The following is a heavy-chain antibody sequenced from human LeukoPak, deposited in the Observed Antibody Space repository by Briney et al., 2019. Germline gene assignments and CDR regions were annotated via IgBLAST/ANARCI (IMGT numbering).Heavy chain of an antibody. V-gene: IGHV3-15*01. J-gene: IGHJ5*02. CDR1: GFTFNNAW. D-gene: IGHD2/OR15-2a*01. CDR2: IKTKTYGRTT. CDR3: TRDHFA. Sequence: GGTLCLSCAASGFTFNNAWMSWGRQAPGTGLEWISRIKTKTYGRTTEYAASVKGRFTISRDDSESTLFLQIDSLTTEDTAVYYCTRDHFAWGQGTLVTVPS.